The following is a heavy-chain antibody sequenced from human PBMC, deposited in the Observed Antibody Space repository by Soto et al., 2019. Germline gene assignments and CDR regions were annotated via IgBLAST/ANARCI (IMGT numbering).Heavy chain of an antibody. CDR1: GYTFTSYG. CDR2: INTYTGNI. J-gene: IGHJ4*02. CDR3: ARERGGYKHFDY. V-gene: IGHV1-18*01. Sequence: QVQLVQSGAEEKKLGASVKVSCKVSGYTFTSYGISWVRQAPGQGLEWMGWINTYTGNINYAQKLQGRVTMTTDTSTSTAYMELRSLRSDDTALYYCARERGGYKHFDYWGQGTLVTVSS. D-gene: IGHD1-26*01.